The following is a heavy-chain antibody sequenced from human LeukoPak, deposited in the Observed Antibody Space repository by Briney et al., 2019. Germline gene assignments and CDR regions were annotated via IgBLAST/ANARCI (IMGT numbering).Heavy chain of an antibody. Sequence: ASVKVSCKASGYTFIGYYLHWVRQAPGQGLEWMGWINPTSGGTNYAQKFQDRVTMTRDTSINTAYMELSRLTSDDTAVYYCARLVGLSTTASYWGQGTLVFVSS. CDR1: GYTFIGYY. CDR3: ARLVGLSTTASY. CDR2: INPTSGGT. D-gene: IGHD5/OR15-5a*01. V-gene: IGHV1-2*02. J-gene: IGHJ4*02.